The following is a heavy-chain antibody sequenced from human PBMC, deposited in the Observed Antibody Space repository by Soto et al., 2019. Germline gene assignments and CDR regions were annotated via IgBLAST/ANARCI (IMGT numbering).Heavy chain of an antibody. V-gene: IGHV3-48*01. CDR2: ISSSSSTI. J-gene: IGHJ5*02. CDR3: AREYCSSTSCLNWFDP. Sequence: EVQLVESGGGLVQPGGSLRLSCAASGFTFSSYSMNWVRQAPGKGLEWVSYISSSSSTIYYADSVKGRFTISRDNAKNSLDLQMNSLRADVAAVYYCAREYCSSTSCLNWFDPWGQGTLVTVSS. CDR1: GFTFSSYS. D-gene: IGHD2-2*01.